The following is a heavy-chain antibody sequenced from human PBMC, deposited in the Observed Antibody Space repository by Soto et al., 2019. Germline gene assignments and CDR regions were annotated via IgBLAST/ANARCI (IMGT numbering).Heavy chain of an antibody. J-gene: IGHJ3*01. V-gene: IGHV1-46*03. CDR1: GYTFTSYY. D-gene: IGHD6-13*01. Sequence: QVQLVQSGAEVKKPGASVRVSCKASGYTFTSYYIHWVRQAPGHGPEWMGMISPSSGGTDYAQKFQGRVTMTRDTSTSRVYMDLSSLRSEDTAVYYCTRSIITTAGTDAFDLWGQGTLVTVSS. CDR2: ISPSSGGT. CDR3: TRSIITTAGTDAFDL.